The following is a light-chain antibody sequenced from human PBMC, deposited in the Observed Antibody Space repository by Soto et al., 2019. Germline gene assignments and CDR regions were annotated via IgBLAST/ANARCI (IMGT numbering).Light chain of an antibody. Sequence: QSALTQPPSASGSPGRSGTISCTRTNSDLGGYNYVSWYQQHSGKAPKLMIYEVNKRPSGVPDRFSGSKSGNTASLTVSGLQAEDEADYYCSSYAGSSNVFGTGTKVTVL. CDR3: SSYAGSSNV. J-gene: IGLJ1*01. V-gene: IGLV2-8*01. CDR1: NSDLGGYNY. CDR2: EVN.